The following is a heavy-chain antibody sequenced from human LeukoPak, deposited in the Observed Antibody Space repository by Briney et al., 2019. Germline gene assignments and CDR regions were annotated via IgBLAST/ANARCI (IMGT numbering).Heavy chain of an antibody. J-gene: IGHJ6*03. D-gene: IGHD2-2*01. V-gene: IGHV1-8*03. CDR2: MHPNNGDT. Sequence: ASVKVSCKASGYTFTSYNINWVRQTPGQGLEWMAWMHPNNGDTGYAQKFQDRVTVTSHTSISTAYMELRSLTSEDTAVYYCARELIVLEPAARRYNYYMDVWGIGTTVSISS. CDR3: ARELIVLEPAARRYNYYMDV. CDR1: GYTFTSYN.